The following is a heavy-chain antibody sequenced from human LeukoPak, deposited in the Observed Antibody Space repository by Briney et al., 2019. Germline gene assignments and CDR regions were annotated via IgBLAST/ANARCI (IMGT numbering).Heavy chain of an antibody. Sequence: PSETLSLTCTVSGHSISSGYYWSWIRQPPGKGLEWIGEINHSGSTNYNPSLKSRVTISVDTSKNQFSLKLSSVTAADTAVYYCAARLTVTIDYYYYMDVWGKGTTVTVSS. CDR2: INHSGST. CDR1: GHSISSGYY. J-gene: IGHJ6*03. CDR3: AARLTVTIDYYYYMDV. V-gene: IGHV4-34*01. D-gene: IGHD4-17*01.